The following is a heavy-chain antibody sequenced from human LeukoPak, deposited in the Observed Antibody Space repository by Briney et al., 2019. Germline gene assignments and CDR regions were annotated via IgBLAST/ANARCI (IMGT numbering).Heavy chain of an antibody. D-gene: IGHD1-1*01. V-gene: IGHV3-7*01. CDR3: ARDIGLEAFDI. Sequence: GGSLRLSCAASGFTFSSYGMSWVRQAPGKGLEWVANIKQDGSGKYYVDSVKGRFTISRDNAKNSLYLQMNSLRAEDTAVYYCARDIGLEAFDIWRQETMVPVSS. CDR2: IKQDGSGK. J-gene: IGHJ3*02. CDR1: GFTFSSYG.